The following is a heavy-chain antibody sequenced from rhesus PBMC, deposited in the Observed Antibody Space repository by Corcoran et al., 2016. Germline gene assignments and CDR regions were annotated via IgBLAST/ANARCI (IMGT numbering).Heavy chain of an antibody. CDR1: GYSISSAYG. V-gene: IGHV4-127*01. J-gene: IGHJ4*01. D-gene: IGHD5-12*01. Sequence: QVQLQESGPGLVKPSETLSLTCAVSGYSISSAYGWSWIRQPPGKGLVWVGFIGCTRDTTNYNPSLKSRVTVSKDTSKNQFSRKLSSVSAADTAVYYCASFTATFYFDSWGQGVLVTVSS. CDR2: IGCTRDTT. CDR3: ASFTATFYFDS.